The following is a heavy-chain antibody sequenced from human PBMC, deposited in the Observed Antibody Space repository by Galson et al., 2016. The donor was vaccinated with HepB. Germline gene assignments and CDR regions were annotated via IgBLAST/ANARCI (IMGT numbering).Heavy chain of an antibody. V-gene: IGHV4-31*11. CDR2: IYYSGIT. CDR1: GGSISNGAYY. J-gene: IGHJ6*02. CDR3: ARETSQDLLFYSSGSGTEYGVDV. Sequence: TLSLTCVVYGGSISNGAYYWTWIRQHPGKGLEWIGYIYYSGITYFNPSLKSRVPIKVDTSQNQFSLTLRSVTAADTAVYYCARETSQDLLFYSSGSGTEYGVDVWGQGTTVTVSS. D-gene: IGHD3-10*01.